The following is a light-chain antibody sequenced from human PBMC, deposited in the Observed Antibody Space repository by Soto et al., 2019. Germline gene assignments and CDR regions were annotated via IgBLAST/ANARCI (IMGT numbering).Light chain of an antibody. CDR2: VAS. V-gene: IGKV1-8*01. CDR3: QQYYSYPLT. Sequence: AIRMTQSPSSLSAPTGDRVTIACRASQDIGSVLAGYQQKAGKAPKLLIYVASALQTGVPSRFSGSGSGTDFTLTISRLQSEDSATYYCQQYYSYPLTFGQGTKVDIK. CDR1: QDIGSV. J-gene: IGKJ1*01.